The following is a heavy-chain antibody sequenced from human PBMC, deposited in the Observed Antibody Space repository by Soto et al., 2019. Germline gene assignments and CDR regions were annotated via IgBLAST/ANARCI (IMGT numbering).Heavy chain of an antibody. CDR1: GFTFSSYG. Sequence: LRLSCAASGFTFSSYGMHWVRQAPGKGLEWVAVISYDVSNKYYADSVKGRFTISRDNSKNTLYLQMNSLRAEDTAVYYCAKALSSGRYYYYGMDVWGQGTTVTVSS. V-gene: IGHV3-30*18. D-gene: IGHD6-19*01. CDR2: ISYDVSNK. CDR3: AKALSSGRYYYYGMDV. J-gene: IGHJ6*02.